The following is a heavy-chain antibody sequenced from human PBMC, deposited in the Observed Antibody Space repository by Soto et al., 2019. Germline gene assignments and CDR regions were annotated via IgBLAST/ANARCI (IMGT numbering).Heavy chain of an antibody. V-gene: IGHV1-2*04. J-gene: IGHJ3*02. Sequence: ASVKVSCKASGYTFTGYYMHWVRQAPGQGLEWMGWINPNSGGTNYAQKFQGWVTMTRDTSISTAYMELSRLRSDDTAVYYCARVGGYSGYDTAPHDAFDIWGQGTMVTVSS. CDR3: ARVGGYSGYDTAPHDAFDI. CDR2: INPNSGGT. CDR1: GYTFTGYY. D-gene: IGHD5-12*01.